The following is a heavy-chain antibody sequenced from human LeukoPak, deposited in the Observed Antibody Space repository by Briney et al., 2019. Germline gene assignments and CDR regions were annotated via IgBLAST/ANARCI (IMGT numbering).Heavy chain of an antibody. CDR3: AKIAYYYDSSGYPPAEYFHH. CDR1: GFTFSSYS. Sequence: PGGSLRLSCAASGFTFSSYSMNWVRQAPGKGLEGVSSISSSSSYIYYADSVKGRFTISRDNAKNSLYLQMNSLRAEDTAVYYCAKIAYYYDSSGYPPAEYFHHWGQGTLVTVSS. J-gene: IGHJ1*01. CDR2: ISSSSSYI. D-gene: IGHD3-22*01. V-gene: IGHV3-21*01.